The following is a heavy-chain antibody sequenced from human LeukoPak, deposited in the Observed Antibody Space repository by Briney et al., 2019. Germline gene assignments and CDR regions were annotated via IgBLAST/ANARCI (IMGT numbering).Heavy chain of an antibody. CDR1: GGSFSGYY. D-gene: IGHD3-10*01. CDR3: ARVPAPTIWFGEPTNWFDP. J-gene: IGHJ5*02. CDR2: INHSGST. Sequence: SETLSLTCAVYGGSFSGYYWSWIRQPPGKGLEWIGEINHSGSTNYNPSLKSRVTISVDTSKNQFSLKLSSVTAADTAVYYCARVPAPTIWFGEPTNWFDPWGQGTLVTVSS. V-gene: IGHV4-34*01.